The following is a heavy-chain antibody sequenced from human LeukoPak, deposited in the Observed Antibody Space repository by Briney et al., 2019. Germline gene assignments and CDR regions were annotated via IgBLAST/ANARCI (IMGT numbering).Heavy chain of an antibody. J-gene: IGHJ4*02. CDR3: ARDTRVHYYDSSGPVDY. CDR2: INHTGNT. D-gene: IGHD3-22*01. V-gene: IGHV4-34*01. Sequence: SETLSLTCAVNGGSFSGYYWNWIRQPPGKRLEWIGEINHTGNTNYNPSLKRRVTISVDTSQKQFSLRLNSLTAADTAVYYCARDTRVHYYDSSGPVDYWGQGTLVTVSS. CDR1: GGSFSGYY.